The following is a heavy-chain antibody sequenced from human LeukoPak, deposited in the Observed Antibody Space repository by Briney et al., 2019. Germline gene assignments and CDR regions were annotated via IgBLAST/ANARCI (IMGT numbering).Heavy chain of an antibody. J-gene: IGHJ4*02. CDR3: ARDGATAGQFDY. CDR1: GYNFYNYA. Sequence: GASLRISCKTSGYNFYNYAVSWVRQAPGQGLEWMGWNSGYNGNTDYAQKFQGRVTMTADASTTTFYVELRSLTSDDTAVYYCARDGATAGQFDYWGQGTLVTVPS. D-gene: IGHD6-13*01. V-gene: IGHV1-18*04. CDR2: NSGYNGNT.